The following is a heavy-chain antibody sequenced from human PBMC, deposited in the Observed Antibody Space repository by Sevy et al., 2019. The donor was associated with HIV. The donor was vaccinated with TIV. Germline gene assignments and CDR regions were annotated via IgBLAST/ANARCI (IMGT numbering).Heavy chain of an antibody. D-gene: IGHD2-8*01. V-gene: IGHV4-34*01. CDR3: AAGGKGIIPSPVLDLGPWREHWVFVL. CDR1: VGSFSGYY. CDR2: INPSGST. J-gene: IGHJ2*01. Sequence: SETLSLTCAVYVGSFSGYYWTWIRQSPGKGLEWIGEINPSGSTNYNPSLKSRVTISVDTSKNPFSLKLTSVTAADTSVSYCAAGGKGIIPSPVLDLGPWREHWVFVLWGRGTLVTVSS.